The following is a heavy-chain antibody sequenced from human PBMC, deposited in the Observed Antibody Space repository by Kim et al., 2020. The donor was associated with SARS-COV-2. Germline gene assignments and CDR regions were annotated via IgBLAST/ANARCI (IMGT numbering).Heavy chain of an antibody. Sequence: SETLSLTCTVSGGSISSGGFYWSWIRQHPGKCLEWIGYIYYSGSTYYNPSLKSRVTISVDTSKNQFSLKLSSVTAADTAVYYCARGGYYGSGSNFDYWGQGTLVTVSS. D-gene: IGHD3-10*01. J-gene: IGHJ4*02. CDR1: GGSISSGGFY. V-gene: IGHV4-31*03. CDR3: ARGGYYGSGSNFDY. CDR2: IYYSGST.